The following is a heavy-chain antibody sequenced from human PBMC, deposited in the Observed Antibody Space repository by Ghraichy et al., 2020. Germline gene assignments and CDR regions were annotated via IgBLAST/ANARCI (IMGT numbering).Heavy chain of an antibody. CDR2: INDSGST. J-gene: IGHJ5*02. Sequence: SETLSLTCAVYGGSFSNYHWSWIRQPPGKGLEWIGEINDSGSTNYKPSLKSRVTISVDTSKNHFSLSLSSVTAADTAVYYCARIPYFVTWGQGTLVTVSS. D-gene: IGHD2/OR15-2a*01. V-gene: IGHV4-34*01. CDR1: GGSFSNYH. CDR3: ARIPYFVT.